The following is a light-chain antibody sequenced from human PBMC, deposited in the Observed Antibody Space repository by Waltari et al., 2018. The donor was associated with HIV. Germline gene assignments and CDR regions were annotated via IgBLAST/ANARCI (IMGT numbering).Light chain of an antibody. CDR2: EVI. CDR3: TSYTSGSTLVM. CDR1: SSDVGGYNS. J-gene: IGLJ3*02. Sequence: QSALTQPASVSGSPGQSITISCTGISSDVGGYNSVSWYQHHPGKAPKLLISEVINRPPGVSNRFSASKSGNTASLTISGLQPEDEADYYCTSYTSGSTLVMFGGRTKLTVL. V-gene: IGLV2-14*01.